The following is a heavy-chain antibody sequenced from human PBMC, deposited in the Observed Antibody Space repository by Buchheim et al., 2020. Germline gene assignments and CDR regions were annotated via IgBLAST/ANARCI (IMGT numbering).Heavy chain of an antibody. D-gene: IGHD3-3*01. CDR1: GFTFSDYY. J-gene: IGHJ4*02. CDR3: ARVFHDFWSGNRRGPPDY. CDR2: ISSSSSYT. V-gene: IGHV3-11*06. Sequence: QVQLVESGGGLVKPGGSLRLSCAASGFTFSDYYMSWIRQAPGKGLEWVSYISSSSSYTNYADSVKGRFTILRDNAKKPLYLQMNSLRAEDTAVYYCARVFHDFWSGNRRGPPDYWGQGTL.